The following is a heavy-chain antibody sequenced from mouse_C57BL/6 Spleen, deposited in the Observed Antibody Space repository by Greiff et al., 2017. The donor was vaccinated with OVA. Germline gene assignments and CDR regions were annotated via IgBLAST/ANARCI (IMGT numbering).Heavy chain of an antibody. CDR1: GYTFTSYW. CDR2: IYPGSGST. V-gene: IGHV1-55*01. Sequence: QVQLKQPGAELVKPGASVKMSCKASGYTFTSYWITWVKQRPGQGLEWIGDIYPGSGSTNYNEKFKSKATLTVDTSSSAAYMQLSSLTSEDSAVYYCARKRGLGSSGYFDVWGTGTTVTVSS. J-gene: IGHJ1*03. CDR3: ARKRGLGSSGYFDV. D-gene: IGHD1-1*01.